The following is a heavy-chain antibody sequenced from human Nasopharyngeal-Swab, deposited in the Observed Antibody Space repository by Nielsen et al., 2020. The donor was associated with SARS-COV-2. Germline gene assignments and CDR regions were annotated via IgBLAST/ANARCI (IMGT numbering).Heavy chain of an antibody. D-gene: IGHD6-19*01. CDR3: ATGSSSGWFFDY. V-gene: IGHV3-7*03. CDR2: IKQDGSEK. J-gene: IGHJ4*02. CDR1: GITFSNAW. Sequence: GGSLRLSCAASGITFSNAWMSWVRQAPGKGLEWVANIKQDGSEKYYVDSVKGRFTISRDNAKNSLFLQMNSLRAEDTAVYYCATGSSSGWFFDYWGQGTLVTVSS.